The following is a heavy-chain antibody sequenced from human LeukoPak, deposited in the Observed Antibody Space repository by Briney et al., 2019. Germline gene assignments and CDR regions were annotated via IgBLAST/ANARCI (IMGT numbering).Heavy chain of an antibody. CDR2: IYYSGST. CDR3: ARSRSSSGYFPFDY. CDR1: GGSISSYY. D-gene: IGHD3-22*01. Sequence: SETLSLTCTVSGGSISSYYWSWIRQPPGKGLEWIGYIYYSGSTNYNPSLKSRVTISVDTSKNQFSLKLSSVTAADTAVYYCARSRSSSGYFPFDYWGQGTLVTVSS. V-gene: IGHV4-59*01. J-gene: IGHJ4*02.